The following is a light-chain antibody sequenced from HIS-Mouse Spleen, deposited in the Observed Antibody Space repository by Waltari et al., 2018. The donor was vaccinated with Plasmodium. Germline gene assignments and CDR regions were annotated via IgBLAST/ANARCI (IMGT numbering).Light chain of an antibody. J-gene: IGLJ3*02. Sequence: SYELTPPPSVSVSPGHTARITCPGDALPKKYAYWYQQESGQAPLLVIYEDSKRPSGNPERFSGSSSGTMATLTISGAQVEDEADYYCYSTDSSGNHRVFGGGTKLTVL. V-gene: IGLV3-10*01. CDR3: YSTDSSGNHRV. CDR2: EDS. CDR1: ALPKKY.